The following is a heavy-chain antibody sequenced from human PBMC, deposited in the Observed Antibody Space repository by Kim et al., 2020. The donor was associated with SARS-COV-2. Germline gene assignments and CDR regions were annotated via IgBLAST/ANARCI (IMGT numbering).Heavy chain of an antibody. J-gene: IGHJ4*02. D-gene: IGHD3-3*01. V-gene: IGHV4-59*01. CDR1: GGSISSYY. Sequence: SETLSLTCTVSGGSISSYYWSWIRQPPGKGLEWIGYIYYSGSTNYNPSLKSRVTISVDTSKNQFSLKLSSVTAADTAVYYCARGTIFLKRFDYWGQGTLVTVSS. CDR2: IYYSGST. CDR3: ARGTIFLKRFDY.